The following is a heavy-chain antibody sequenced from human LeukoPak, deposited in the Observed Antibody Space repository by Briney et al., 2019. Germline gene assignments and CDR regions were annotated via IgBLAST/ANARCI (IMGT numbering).Heavy chain of an antibody. V-gene: IGHV1-2*02. CDR2: LNPNSGVT. J-gene: IGHJ4*02. CDR3: AREDNWNYDY. CDR1: GYTFNRYY. Sequence: ASVKLSCKASGYTFNRYYMHWVRQAPGHGLEWMGWLNPNSGVTKYAQKFQGRVTMTRDTSISTAYMELSSLRSDDTAVYYCAREDNWNYDYWGQGTLVTVSS. D-gene: IGHD1-7*01.